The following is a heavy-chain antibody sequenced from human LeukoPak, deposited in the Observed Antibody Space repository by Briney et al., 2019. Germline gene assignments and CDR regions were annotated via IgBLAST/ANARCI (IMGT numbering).Heavy chain of an antibody. V-gene: IGHV4-38-2*02. CDR3: AREGQYSSSWYNWFDP. CDR2: IYHSGST. Sequence: SETLSLTCTVSGYSISSGYYWGWIRQPPGKGLEWIGSIYHSGSTYYNPSLKSRGTISVDTSKNQFSLKLSSVTAADTAVYYCAREGQYSSSWYNWFDPWGQGTLVTVSS. D-gene: IGHD6-13*01. J-gene: IGHJ5*02. CDR1: GYSISSGYY.